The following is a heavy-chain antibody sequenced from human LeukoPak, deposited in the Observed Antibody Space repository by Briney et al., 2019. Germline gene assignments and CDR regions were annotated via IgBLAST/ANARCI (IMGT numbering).Heavy chain of an antibody. CDR1: GFIFSSYW. J-gene: IGHJ4*02. CDR2: IKQDGSEK. D-gene: IGHD3-22*01. Sequence: GGSLRLSCAASGFIFSSYWMSWVRQARGKGLEWVANIKQDGSEKYYVDSVKGRFTISRDNAKNSLYLQMTSLRAEDTAVYYCARVSWLLPSHWGQGTLVTVSS. V-gene: IGHV3-7*01. CDR3: ARVSWLLPSH.